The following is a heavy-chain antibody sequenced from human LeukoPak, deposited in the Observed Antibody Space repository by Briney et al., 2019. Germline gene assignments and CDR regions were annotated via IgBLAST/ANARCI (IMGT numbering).Heavy chain of an antibody. V-gene: IGHV3-30*18. CDR2: ISYDGSNK. CDR1: GFTFSSYG. D-gene: IGHD2-15*01. CDR3: AKGWPATRY. Sequence: GGSLRLSCAASGFTFSSYGMHWVRQAPGKGLEWVAVISYDGSNKYYADSVKGRFTISRDNSKNTLYLQMNSLRVEDTAVYYCAKGWPATRYWGQGTLVTVSS. J-gene: IGHJ4*02.